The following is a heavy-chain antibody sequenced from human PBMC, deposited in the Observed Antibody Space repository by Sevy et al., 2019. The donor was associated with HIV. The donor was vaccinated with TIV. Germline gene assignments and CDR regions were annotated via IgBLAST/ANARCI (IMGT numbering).Heavy chain of an antibody. CDR3: ARHLPLASYEILTPDSRPFDN. Sequence: SETLSLTCGVSGDSINSNDYYWGWIRQPPGKGLEWIGTIYYSGSTYYNPSLKSRVTISVDTSKNQFSLKLTSVTAADTALYYCARHLPLASYEILTPDSRPFDNWGQGTLVTVSS. J-gene: IGHJ4*02. CDR2: IYYSGST. CDR1: GDSINSNDYY. V-gene: IGHV4-39*01. D-gene: IGHD3-9*01.